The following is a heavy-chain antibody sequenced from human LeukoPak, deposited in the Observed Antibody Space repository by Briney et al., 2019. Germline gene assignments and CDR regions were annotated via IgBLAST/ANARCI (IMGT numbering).Heavy chain of an antibody. CDR3: AKKQLAGAFDI. Sequence: PGGSLRLSCAASGFTFDDYAMHWVRQAPGKGLEWVSGISWNSGSIGYADSVKGRFTISRDNAKNSLYLQMSSLRAEDTALYYCAKKQLAGAFDIWGQGTMVTVSS. D-gene: IGHD6-6*01. V-gene: IGHV3-9*01. CDR1: GFTFDDYA. J-gene: IGHJ3*02. CDR2: ISWNSGSI.